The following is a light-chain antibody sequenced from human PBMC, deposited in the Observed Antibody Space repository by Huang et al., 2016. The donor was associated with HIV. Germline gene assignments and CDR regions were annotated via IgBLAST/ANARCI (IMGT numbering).Light chain of an antibody. V-gene: IGKV3-15*01. CDR3: HQYNNWLLS. Sequence: IVMTQSPATLSVSPGERVTLSCSANRSVSTNLAWYQQRHGQAPRLLIYGSSIRAPGIPARFSGSGSGTDFSLTISSLQSEDFALYYCHQYNNWLLSFGGGTRVDI. J-gene: IGKJ4*01. CDR1: RSVSTN. CDR2: GSS.